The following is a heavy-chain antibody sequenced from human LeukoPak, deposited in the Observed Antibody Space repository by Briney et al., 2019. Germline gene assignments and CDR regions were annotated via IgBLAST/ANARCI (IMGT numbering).Heavy chain of an antibody. CDR1: GFTFSGFA. D-gene: IGHD6-13*01. J-gene: IGHJ4*02. CDR3: AKGKLEYFDY. V-gene: IGHV3-23*01. Sequence: GGSLRLSCAASGFTFSGFAISWVRRTPGKGLEWVSGISGSGDNTLYADSVKGRFTISRDNSKNTLYLQMNSLRAEDTAVYYCAKGKLEYFDYWGQGTLVTVSS. CDR2: ISGSGDNT.